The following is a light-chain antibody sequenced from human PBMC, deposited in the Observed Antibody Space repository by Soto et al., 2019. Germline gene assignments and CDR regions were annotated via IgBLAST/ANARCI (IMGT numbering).Light chain of an antibody. CDR3: QVWDRLSDYV. CDR1: NIGSKN. Sequence: SYELTQPPSVSVAPGQTARITCGGNNIGSKNVHWYQQKSGQAPVLVVYDESDRPSGIPERFSGSNSRDTATLTINRVEAGDEADYYCQVWDRLSDYVFGSGTKLTVL. CDR2: DES. J-gene: IGLJ1*01. V-gene: IGLV3-21*02.